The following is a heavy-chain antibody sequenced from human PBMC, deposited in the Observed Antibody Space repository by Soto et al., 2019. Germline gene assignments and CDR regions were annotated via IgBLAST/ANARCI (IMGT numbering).Heavy chain of an antibody. CDR3: ARVVRFFGGHAGY. Sequence: QVLLVQSGADVKKPGASVTVSCKTSGYTFTEFDINWVRQDPGQGLEWMGWMKTNTGNTGYAQKFQGRVTMTRDTCIGTAYMELRRLISEDTAVYYCARVVRFFGGHAGYWGQGPLVTVSS. J-gene: IGHJ4*02. CDR2: MKTNTGNT. CDR1: GYTFTEFD. V-gene: IGHV1-8*01. D-gene: IGHD3-3*01.